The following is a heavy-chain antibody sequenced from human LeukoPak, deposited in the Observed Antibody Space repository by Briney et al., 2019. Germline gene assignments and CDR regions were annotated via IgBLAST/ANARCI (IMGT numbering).Heavy chain of an antibody. J-gene: IGHJ4*02. Sequence: PSETLSLTCTVSGGSISSYCWSWIRQPAGKGLEWIGRIYTSGSTNYNASLKSRVTMSVDTSKNQFSLKLRSVTAADTAVYYCARDSTYGFDYWGQGTLVTVSS. D-gene: IGHD3-10*01. V-gene: IGHV4-4*07. CDR2: IYTSGST. CDR1: GGSISSYC. CDR3: ARDSTYGFDY.